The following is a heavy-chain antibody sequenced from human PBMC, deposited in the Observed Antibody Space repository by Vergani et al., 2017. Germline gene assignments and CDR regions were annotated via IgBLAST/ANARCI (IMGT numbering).Heavy chain of an antibody. CDR1: GGTFSSYA. J-gene: IGHJ3*02. D-gene: IGHD7-27*01. CDR3: ASPRETSANWANDAFDI. CDR2: IIPIFGTA. V-gene: IGHV1-69*01. Sequence: QVQLVQSGAEVKKPGSSVKVSCKASGGTFSSYAISWVRQAPGQGLEWMGGIIPIFGTANYAQKFQGRVTITADESTSTAYMELSSLRSEDTAVYYCASPRETSANWANDAFDIWVQGTMVTVSS.